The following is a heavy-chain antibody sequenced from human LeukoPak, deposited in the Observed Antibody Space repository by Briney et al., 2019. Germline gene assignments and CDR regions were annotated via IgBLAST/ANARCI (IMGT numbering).Heavy chain of an antibody. V-gene: IGHV3-21*01. CDR3: ARVITTLTTYYYGMDV. Sequence: GGSLRLSCAASGFTFSSFSMNWVRQAPGKGLEWVSSITSSSSYIYYADSVKGRFTISRDNAKNSLFLQMNSLRAEDTAVYYCARVITTLTTYYYGMDVWGQGTTVTVSS. CDR2: ITSSSSYI. J-gene: IGHJ6*02. CDR1: GFTFSSFS. D-gene: IGHD4-4*01.